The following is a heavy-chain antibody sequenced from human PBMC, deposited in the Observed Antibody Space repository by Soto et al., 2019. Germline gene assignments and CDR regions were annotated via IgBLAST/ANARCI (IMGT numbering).Heavy chain of an antibody. D-gene: IGHD3-22*01. CDR2: ISGSGGST. V-gene: IGHV3-23*01. Sequence: GGSLRLSCAASEFTFSSYAMSWVRQAPGKGLEWVSAISGSGGSTYYADSVKGRFTISRDNSKNTLYLQMNSLRAEDTAVYYCAAGYTHTFYYDSSGYGRFDYWGQGTLVTVSS. CDR1: EFTFSSYA. J-gene: IGHJ4*02. CDR3: AAGYTHTFYYDSSGYGRFDY.